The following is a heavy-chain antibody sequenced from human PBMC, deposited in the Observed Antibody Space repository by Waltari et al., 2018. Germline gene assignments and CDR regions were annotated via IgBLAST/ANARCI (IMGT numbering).Heavy chain of an antibody. V-gene: IGHV1-18*01. J-gene: IGHJ5*02. D-gene: IGHD3-3*01. CDR3: ARERHRLMEEGYLMALDP. Sequence: QVQLVQSGAEVKQPGAAVNVSCKASGTNFSDYGISWVRQAPGQGLWWMGWCSGNNGHTNHAQKFQGRLIMTEDTSATTVYMELTYLTSDDTAVYYCARERHRLMEEGYLMALDPWGQGTLVTVSS. CDR2: CSGNNGHT. CDR1: GTNFSDYG.